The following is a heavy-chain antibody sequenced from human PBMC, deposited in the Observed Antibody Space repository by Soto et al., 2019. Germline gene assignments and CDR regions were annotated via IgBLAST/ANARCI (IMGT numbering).Heavy chain of an antibody. D-gene: IGHD3-22*01. V-gene: IGHV4-31*03. CDR2: IYYSGST. Sequence: PSETLSLTCTVSGGSVSSPGNYWSWIRHHPGKGLEWIGYIYYSGSTYYNPSLKRRLTKSVDTSKNQFSLKLSSVTAADTAVYFCARAPYYYDSTGYPSLAAFDIWGQGTMVTVSS. CDR1: GGSVSSPGNY. CDR3: ARAPYYYDSTGYPSLAAFDI. J-gene: IGHJ3*02.